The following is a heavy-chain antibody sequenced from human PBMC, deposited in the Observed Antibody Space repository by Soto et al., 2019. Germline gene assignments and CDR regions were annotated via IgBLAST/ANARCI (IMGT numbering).Heavy chain of an antibody. CDR2: IYYSGST. D-gene: IGHD3-10*01. J-gene: IGHJ5*02. CDR3: TRDRGVGSNL. CDR1: GDSISSHY. Sequence: SETLSLTCTVSGDSISSHYWSWVRQPPGKGLEWIGYIYYSGSTNYNPSLKSRVTKSLDTSRNHFSLKLNSVTIADTAVYYCTRDRGVGSNLWGQGTLVTVSS. V-gene: IGHV4-59*11.